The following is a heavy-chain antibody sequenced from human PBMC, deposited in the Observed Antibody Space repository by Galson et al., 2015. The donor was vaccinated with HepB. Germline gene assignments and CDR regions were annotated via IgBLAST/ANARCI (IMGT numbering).Heavy chain of an antibody. D-gene: IGHD5-12*01. CDR1: GFTFSSYS. CDR3: ARDRYSGYDLDAFDI. V-gene: IGHV3-48*02. Sequence: SLRLSCAASGFTFSSYSMNWVRQAPGKGLEWVSYISSSSSTIYHADSVKGRFTISRDNAKNSLYLQMNSLRDEDTAVYYCARDRYSGYDLDAFDIWGQGTMVTVSS. CDR2: ISSSSSTI. J-gene: IGHJ3*02.